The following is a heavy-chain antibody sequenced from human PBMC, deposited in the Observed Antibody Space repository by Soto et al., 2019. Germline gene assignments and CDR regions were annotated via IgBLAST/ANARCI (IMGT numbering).Heavy chain of an antibody. CDR1: GFTFSSYG. D-gene: IGHD6-19*01. CDR2: IWYDGSNK. Sequence: QVQLVESGGGVVQPGRSLRLSCAASGFTFSSYGMHWVRQAPGKGLEWVAGIWYDGSNKYYADSVKGRFTISRDNSKNTLYLQMTSLRAEDTAVYYCSRSGEWLRLGWFDPWVQGTLVPVSS. J-gene: IGHJ5*02. CDR3: SRSGEWLRLGWFDP. V-gene: IGHV3-33*01.